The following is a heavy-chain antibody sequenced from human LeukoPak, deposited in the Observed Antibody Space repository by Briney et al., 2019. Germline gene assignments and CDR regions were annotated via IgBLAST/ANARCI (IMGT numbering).Heavy chain of an antibody. CDR2: MNPNSGGT. V-gene: IGHV1-2*02. Sequence: GASVKVSCKASGYTFTSYDINWVRQATGQGLEWMGWMNPNSGGTNYAQKFQGRVTMTRDTSISTAYMELSRLRSDDTAVYYCARDWPVGQLDYWGQGTLVTVSS. J-gene: IGHJ4*02. CDR1: GYTFTSYD. CDR3: ARDWPVGQLDY. D-gene: IGHD1-1*01.